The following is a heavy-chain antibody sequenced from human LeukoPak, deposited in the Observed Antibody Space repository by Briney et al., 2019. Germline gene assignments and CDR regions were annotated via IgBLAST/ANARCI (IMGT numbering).Heavy chain of an antibody. Sequence: GASVKVSCKASGGTFTDYYINWVRQAPGQGLEWIGWINPNSGDTNYAQKFQDRVTMTRDTSISTAYIELNLLRSDDTAVFYCARGDYYGSPKVVAAWGQGTLVTVSS. CDR1: GGTFTDYY. D-gene: IGHD3-10*01. CDR2: INPNSGDT. V-gene: IGHV1-2*02. J-gene: IGHJ5*02. CDR3: ARGDYYGSPKVVAA.